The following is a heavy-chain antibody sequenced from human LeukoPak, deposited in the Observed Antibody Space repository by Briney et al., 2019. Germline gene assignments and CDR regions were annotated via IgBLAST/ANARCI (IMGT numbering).Heavy chain of an antibody. CDR2: IRSKANNYAT. V-gene: IGHV3-73*01. CDR3: TSRSGNSDYDYYYYYGMDV. CDR1: GFTFSGSA. Sequence: GGSLRLSCAASGFTFSGSAMHWVRQASGKGLEWVGRIRSKANNYATAYAASVKGRFTISRDDLRNTAYLQMNSLKTEDTAVYFCTSRSGNSDYDYYYYYGMDVWGQGTTVTVSS. J-gene: IGHJ6*02. D-gene: IGHD5-12*01.